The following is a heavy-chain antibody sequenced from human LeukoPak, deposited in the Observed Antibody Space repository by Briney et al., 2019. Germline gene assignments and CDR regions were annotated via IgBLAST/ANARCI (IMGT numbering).Heavy chain of an antibody. J-gene: IGHJ6*02. Sequence: SVKVSCKASGGTLSSYAISWVRQAPGQGLEWMGGIIPISGTANYAQKFQGRVTITADESTSTAYMELSSLRSEDTAVYYCAWAEVTGWLLDYYYGMDVWGQGTTVTVSS. V-gene: IGHV1-69*13. CDR3: AWAEVTGWLLDYYYGMDV. CDR2: IIPISGTA. CDR1: GGTLSSYA. D-gene: IGHD2-15*01.